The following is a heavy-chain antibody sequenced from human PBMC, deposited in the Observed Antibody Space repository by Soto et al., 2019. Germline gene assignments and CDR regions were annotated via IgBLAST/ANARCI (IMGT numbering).Heavy chain of an antibody. V-gene: IGHV4-31*03. Sequence: QVQLQESGPGLVKPSQTLSLTCTVSGGSISSGGYYWSWIRQHPGKGLEWIGYIYYSGSTYYNPSLNSRVTISVDTSKNQFSLKLSSVTAAVTAVYYCAASCVGCGGFNYYGMDVWGQGTTVTVSS. CDR2: IYYSGST. CDR3: AASCVGCGGFNYYGMDV. D-gene: IGHD2-21*01. CDR1: GGSISSGGYY. J-gene: IGHJ6*02.